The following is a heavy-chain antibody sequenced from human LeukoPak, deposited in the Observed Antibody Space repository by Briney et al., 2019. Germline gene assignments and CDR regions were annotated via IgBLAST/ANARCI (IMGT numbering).Heavy chain of an antibody. Sequence: GRSLRLSCAASGFTFNNFGMQWVRQTPGKGLKWVSSISSSSSYIYYADSVKGRFTISRDNAKNSLYLQMNSLRAEDTAVYYCARDLWHCSGGSCYDLDWFDPWGQGTLVTVSS. CDR3: ARDLWHCSGGSCYDLDWFDP. J-gene: IGHJ5*02. D-gene: IGHD2-15*01. V-gene: IGHV3-21*01. CDR2: ISSSSSYI. CDR1: GFTFNNFG.